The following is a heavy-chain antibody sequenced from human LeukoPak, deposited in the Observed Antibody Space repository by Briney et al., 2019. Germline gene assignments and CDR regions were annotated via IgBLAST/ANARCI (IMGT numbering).Heavy chain of an antibody. V-gene: IGHV4-4*02. Sequence: PSGTLSLTCTVSGGSILSGNWWNWVRQPPGKGLEWIGEIYHSGSSNYHPSLKSRVTISVDKSKSQFSLRLSSVTAADTAVYYCARRTGYSGYGSYYYGMDVWGQGTTVTVSS. CDR1: GGSILSGNW. D-gene: IGHD5-12*01. J-gene: IGHJ6*02. CDR2: IYHSGSS. CDR3: ARRTGYSGYGSYYYGMDV.